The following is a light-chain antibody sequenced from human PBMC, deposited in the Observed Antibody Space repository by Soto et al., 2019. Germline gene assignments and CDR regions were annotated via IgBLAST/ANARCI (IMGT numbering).Light chain of an antibody. V-gene: IGKV3-20*01. J-gene: IGKJ1*01. Sequence: EIVLTQFPVTLSLSPGERATLSCRASQSVSNNYLTRYQPKPDQAHRLLLYGASNSATGIPDRFSGSGSGTDFTLTISRLELEDFAVYYCQQYGSSGTFGQGTKVDIK. CDR2: GAS. CDR3: QQYGSSGT. CDR1: QSVSNNY.